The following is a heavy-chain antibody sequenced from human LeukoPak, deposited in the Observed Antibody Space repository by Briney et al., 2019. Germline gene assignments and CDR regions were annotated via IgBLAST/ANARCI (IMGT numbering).Heavy chain of an antibody. J-gene: IGHJ4*02. CDR3: ARAALKKRSTSCPDY. CDR1: GFTVNSDY. D-gene: IGHD2-2*01. CDR2: ISYDGSNK. Sequence: GGSLRLSCAASGFTVNSDYVSWVRQAPGKGLEWVAVISYDGSNKYYADSVKGRFTISRDNSKNTLYLQMNSLRAEDTAVYYCARAALKKRSTSCPDYWGQGTLVTVSS. V-gene: IGHV3-30*03.